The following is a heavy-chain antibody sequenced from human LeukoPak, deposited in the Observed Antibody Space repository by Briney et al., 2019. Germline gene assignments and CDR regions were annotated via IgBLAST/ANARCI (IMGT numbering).Heavy chain of an antibody. CDR3: AREKKSSTSMDY. V-gene: IGHV3-74*01. J-gene: IGHJ4*02. CDR2: INTDGSTT. Sequence: PGGSLRLSCAASGFTFSTHWMHWVRQAPGKGLVWVSRINTDGSTTTYADSVKGRFTISRDNAKNTLYLQMNSLRAEDTAVYYCAREKKSSTSMDYWGQGTLVTVST. D-gene: IGHD2-2*01. CDR1: GFTFSTHW.